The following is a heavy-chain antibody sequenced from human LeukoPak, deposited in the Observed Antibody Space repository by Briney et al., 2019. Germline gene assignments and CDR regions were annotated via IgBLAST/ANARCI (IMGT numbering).Heavy chain of an antibody. V-gene: IGHV3-23*01. J-gene: IGHJ3*02. D-gene: IGHD3-10*01. CDR2: ISGDGT. Sequence: GGSLRLSCAASGFTFSVYGMSWVRQAPGKGLEWVSAISGDGTYYADSVKGRFTISRDNSKDTLYLQMNSLRAEDTAVYYCATSFGRGALDIWGQGTMVTVSS. CDR3: ATSFGRGALDI. CDR1: GFTFSVYG.